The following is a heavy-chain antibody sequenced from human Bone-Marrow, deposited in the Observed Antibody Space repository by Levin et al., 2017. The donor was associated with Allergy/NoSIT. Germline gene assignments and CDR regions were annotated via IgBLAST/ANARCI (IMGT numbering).Heavy chain of an antibody. V-gene: IGHV1-69*02. J-gene: IGHJ4*02. CDR2: LNPILEIA. Sequence: ASVKVSCKASGDTFSRYSNYWVRQAPGQGLEWMGRLNPILEIANYAQKFQGRVTITADKSTNTAYMEMTSLRSDDTAIYYCATGYSGYLKLWGQGTLVTVSS. D-gene: IGHD5-12*01. CDR3: ATGYSGYLKL. CDR1: GDTFSRYS.